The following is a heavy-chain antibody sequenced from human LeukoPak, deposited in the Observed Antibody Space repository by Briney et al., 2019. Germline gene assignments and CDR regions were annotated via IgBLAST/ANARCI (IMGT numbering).Heavy chain of an antibody. Sequence: GGSLRLSCAASGFTFSSYWMSWVRQAPGKGLEWVANIKQDGSEKYYVDSVKGRFTISRDNAKNSLYLQMNSLRAEDTAVYYCARRGVSYYYYYLDVWGRGTTVTVSS. J-gene: IGHJ6*03. CDR1: GFTFSSYW. D-gene: IGHD5/OR15-5a*01. V-gene: IGHV3-7*01. CDR2: IKQDGSEK. CDR3: ARRGVSYYYYYLDV.